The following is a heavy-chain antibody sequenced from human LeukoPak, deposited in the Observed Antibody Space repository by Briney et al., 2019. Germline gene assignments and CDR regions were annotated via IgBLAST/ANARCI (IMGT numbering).Heavy chain of an antibody. CDR2: IYVSGTT. J-gene: IGHJ4*02. Sequence: PGGSLRLSCAASGFTARDSYMSWVRQAPGKRLEWLAFIYVSGTTFYAASVKGRFTISRDNSRNTVYIQMNRLRAEDSALYYCGRHAYGGSPPLNWGQGTLVTVSS. V-gene: IGHV3-53*01. CDR1: GFTARDSY. D-gene: IGHD3-10*01. CDR3: GRHAYGGSPPLN.